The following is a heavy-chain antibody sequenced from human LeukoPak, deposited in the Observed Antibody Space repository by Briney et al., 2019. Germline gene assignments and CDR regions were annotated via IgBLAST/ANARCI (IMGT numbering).Heavy chain of an antibody. J-gene: IGHJ4*02. Sequence: SETLSLTCTVSGGSISSTSYYWGWIRQPPGKGLEWIGSISYSGSTYYNPSLKSRVTISVDTSKNQFSLKLSSVTAADTAVYYCARGYDVPRDWGQGTLVTVSS. D-gene: IGHD3-10*02. CDR3: ARGYDVPRD. CDR1: GGSISSTSYY. CDR2: ISYSGST. V-gene: IGHV4-39*07.